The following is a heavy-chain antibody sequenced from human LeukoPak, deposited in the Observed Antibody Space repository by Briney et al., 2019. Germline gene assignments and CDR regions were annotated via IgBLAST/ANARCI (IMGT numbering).Heavy chain of an antibody. CDR1: AFTFTDYY. J-gene: IGHJ4*02. Sequence: ASMKVSCKSSAFTFTDYYIHWVRQAPGQRLEWMGYIGPHSSATSSPQEFQGRVTMTRDTSMSTAYMELTRLTSDDTAVYYCAREGNGLLSKDFDYWGQGTLVTVSS. CDR3: AREGNGLLSKDFDY. V-gene: IGHV1-2*02. CDR2: IGPHSSAT. D-gene: IGHD2/OR15-2a*01.